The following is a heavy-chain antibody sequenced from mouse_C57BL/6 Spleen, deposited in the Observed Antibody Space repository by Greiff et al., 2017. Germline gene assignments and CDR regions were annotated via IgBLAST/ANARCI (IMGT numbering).Heavy chain of an antibody. V-gene: IGHV1-15*01. J-gene: IGHJ4*01. Sequence: QVQLQQSGAELVRPGASVTLSCKASGYTFTDYEMHWVKQTPVHGLEWIGAIYPETGGTAYNQKFKGKAILTADQSSSTAYMELRSLTSEDSAVYSGSKDYSNYPFYARDYWGQGTSVTVSS. D-gene: IGHD2-5*01. CDR1: GYTFTDYE. CDR3: SKDYSNYPFYARDY. CDR2: IYPETGGT.